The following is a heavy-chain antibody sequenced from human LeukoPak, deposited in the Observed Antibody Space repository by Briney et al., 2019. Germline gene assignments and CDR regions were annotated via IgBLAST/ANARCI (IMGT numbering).Heavy chain of an antibody. D-gene: IGHD3-16*01. CDR2: IFYSGST. CDR1: SGSISTSNYY. V-gene: IGHV4-39*07. CDR3: ATPWGAGYYYMDV. J-gene: IGHJ6*03. Sequence: SETLSLTCTVSSGSISTSNYYWGWVRQPPGKALEWIGNIFYSGSTYYSPSLKSRVTISLDTSRNQFSLKLSSVTAADTAVYYCATPWGAGYYYMDVWGKGTTVTVSS.